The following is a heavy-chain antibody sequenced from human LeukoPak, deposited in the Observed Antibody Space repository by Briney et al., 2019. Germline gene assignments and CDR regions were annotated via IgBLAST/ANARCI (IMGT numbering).Heavy chain of an antibody. V-gene: IGHV3-30*04. Sequence: PGKSLRLSCAASGFTFRHYAMHWVRQAPGEGLEWVAAMSYDGNITYYADSVKGRFIISRDNSRHTLYLQMDSLRPEDTAVYHCERARGGPYKYWGPGTLVIVSS. CDR2: MSYDGNIT. CDR3: ERARGGPYKY. J-gene: IGHJ4*02. D-gene: IGHD3-10*01. CDR1: GFTFRHYA.